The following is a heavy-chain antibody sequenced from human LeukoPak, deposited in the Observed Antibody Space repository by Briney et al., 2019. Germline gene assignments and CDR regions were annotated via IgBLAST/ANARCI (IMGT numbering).Heavy chain of an antibody. V-gene: IGHV4-59*01. Sequence: SETLSLTCTVSGGSISSYYWSWIRQPPGKGLEWIGYIYYSGSTNYNPSLKSRVTISVDTSKNQFSLKLSSVTAADTAVYYCASLNSSGWYGDAFDIWGQGTIVNVS. J-gene: IGHJ3*02. CDR1: GGSISSYY. CDR2: IYYSGST. D-gene: IGHD6-19*01. CDR3: ASLNSSGWYGDAFDI.